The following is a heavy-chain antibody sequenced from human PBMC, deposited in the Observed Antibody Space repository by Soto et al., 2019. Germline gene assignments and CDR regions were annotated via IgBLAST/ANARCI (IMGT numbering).Heavy chain of an antibody. D-gene: IGHD2-15*01. J-gene: IGHJ6*02. V-gene: IGHV3-15*07. CDR3: TTSPYCSGGSCYLNYYYYGMDV. Sequence: GGSLRLSCAASGFTFSNAWMNRVRQAPGKGLEWVGRIKSKTDGGTTDYAAPVKGRFTISRDDSKNTLYLQMNSLKTEDTAVYYCTTSPYCSGGSCYLNYYYYGMDVWGQGTTVTVSS. CDR1: GFTFSNAW. CDR2: IKSKTDGGTT.